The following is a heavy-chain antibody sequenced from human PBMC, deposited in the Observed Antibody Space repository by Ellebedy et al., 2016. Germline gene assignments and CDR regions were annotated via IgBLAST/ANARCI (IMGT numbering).Heavy chain of an antibody. Sequence: GGSLRLSCAASGFTVSTNYMKWVRQAPGKGLEWVSAIFSDGNTYYADSVKGRFTISRDNSKNTLYLQMNSLRAEDTAVYYCASGFENSGCLDYWGQGTLVTVSS. J-gene: IGHJ4*02. V-gene: IGHV3-53*01. CDR2: IFSDGNT. CDR1: GFTVSTNY. CDR3: ASGFENSGCLDY. D-gene: IGHD3-22*01.